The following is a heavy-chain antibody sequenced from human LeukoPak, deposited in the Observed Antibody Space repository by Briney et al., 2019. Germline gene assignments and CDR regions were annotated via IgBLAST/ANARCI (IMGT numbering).Heavy chain of an antibody. Sequence: SETLSLTCAVSGYSISSGYYWGWIRQPPGKGLEWIGSIYHSGSTYYNPSLKSRVTISVDTSKNQFSLKLSSVTVADRAVYYCLSVGGDYWGQGTLVTVSS. CDR1: GYSISSGYY. J-gene: IGHJ4*02. D-gene: IGHD3-10*01. CDR2: IYHSGST. CDR3: LSVGGDY. V-gene: IGHV4-38-2*01.